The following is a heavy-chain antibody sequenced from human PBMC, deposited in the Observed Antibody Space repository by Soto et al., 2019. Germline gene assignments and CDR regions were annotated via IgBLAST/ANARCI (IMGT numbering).Heavy chain of an antibody. Sequence: QITLKESGPTLVRPTQTLTLTCAFSGFSLSTSGVGVGWIRQPPGKALEWLAVIYWDDSKPYSPYLRSRLTINKDTSKDQVVLTMTNMDPMDTGTYYCAHKGPEDWPLDYWGQGTLGTVSS. D-gene: IGHD3-9*01. V-gene: IGHV2-5*02. J-gene: IGHJ4*02. CDR2: IYWDDSK. CDR3: AHKGPEDWPLDY. CDR1: GFSLSTSGVG.